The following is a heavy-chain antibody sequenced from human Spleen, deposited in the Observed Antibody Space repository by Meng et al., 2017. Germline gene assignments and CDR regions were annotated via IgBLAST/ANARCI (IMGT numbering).Heavy chain of an antibody. CDR2: IHYDGGKI. J-gene: IGHJ3*02. D-gene: IGHD3-10*01. V-gene: IGHV3-33*01. CDR3: ARGSGASEYAFDI. Sequence: GESLKISCAGSGFTFSYYGIQWVRQAPDKGLEWVAVIHYDGGKIYYADSVKGRFTISRDNPKNKVYLQMNSLRAEDTAVYYCARGSGASEYAFDIWGQGTMVTVSS. CDR1: GFTFSYYG.